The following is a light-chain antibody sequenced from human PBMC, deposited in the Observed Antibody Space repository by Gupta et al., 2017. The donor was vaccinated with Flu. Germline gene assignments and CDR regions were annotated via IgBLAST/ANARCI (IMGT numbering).Light chain of an antibody. CDR3: QHSGNSLYS. V-gene: IGKV3-20*01. Sequence: GTLSLSPGERATLSCRSSQSIRSDYLAWYQQKHGQAPRLLIYSASTRATGIPDRFSGSGSGTDFTLTISGLEPEDVAVYFCQHSGNSLYSFGQGTKLEIK. CDR1: QSIRSDY. CDR2: SAS. J-gene: IGKJ2*01.